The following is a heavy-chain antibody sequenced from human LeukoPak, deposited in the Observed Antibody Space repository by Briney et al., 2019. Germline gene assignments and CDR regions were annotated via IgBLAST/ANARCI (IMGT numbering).Heavy chain of an antibody. CDR2: ISASGSNI. Sequence: GGSLRLSWAVSGLPFSSYSMNRVRQAPGEALEQVSYISASGSNIYYLDAVKGSFTVSRDNAMSSLFLQMDRPRAEDTAIYYCVRVKGTYFYFWGQVTPVTVSS. CDR3: VRVKGTYFYF. D-gene: IGHD1-1*01. V-gene: IGHV3-48*01. J-gene: IGHJ4*02. CDR1: GLPFSSYS.